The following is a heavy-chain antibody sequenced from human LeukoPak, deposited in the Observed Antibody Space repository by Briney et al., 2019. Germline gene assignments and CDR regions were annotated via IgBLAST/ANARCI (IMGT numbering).Heavy chain of an antibody. CDR1: GYTFTGYY. CDR3: ARDLKYQLLLGWFDP. D-gene: IGHD2-21*01. Sequence: ASVKVSCKASGYTFTGYYIHWGRQAPGQRLEWMGRINPNNGATNYAQKFQGRVTVTRDTSISIVYMELRRLRSDDTAVYYCARDLKYQLLLGWFDPWGQGSLVTVSS. CDR2: INPNNGAT. V-gene: IGHV1-2*06. J-gene: IGHJ5*02.